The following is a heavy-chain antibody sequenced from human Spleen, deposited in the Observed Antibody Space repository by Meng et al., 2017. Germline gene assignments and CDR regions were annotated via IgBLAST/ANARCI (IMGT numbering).Heavy chain of an antibody. CDR3: AKNYGSG. V-gene: IGHV3-23*04. CDR1: GFTFSSYG. J-gene: IGHJ4*02. D-gene: IGHD3-10*01. Sequence: VQLVESGGGVVQPGRSLRLSCAASGFTFSSYGMHWIRQAPGKGLEWVSSISDSGGRTYYADSVKGRFTISRDNSKNTLSLQMNSLRAEDTAVYYCAKNYGSGWGQGTLVTVSS. CDR2: ISDSGGRT.